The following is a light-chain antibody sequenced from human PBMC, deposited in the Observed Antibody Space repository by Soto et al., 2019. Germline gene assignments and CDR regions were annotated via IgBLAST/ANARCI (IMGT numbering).Light chain of an antibody. CDR1: QSISSY. Sequence: DIQMTQSPSSLSASVGDRVTITCRASQSISSYLNWYQQKPGKAPKLLIYAASSLQSGFPSRFSGSGSGTDFTLTISSLQPEYFATYYCQQSYSTLYTFGQGTKLEIK. CDR3: QQSYSTLYT. V-gene: IGKV1-39*01. CDR2: AAS. J-gene: IGKJ2*01.